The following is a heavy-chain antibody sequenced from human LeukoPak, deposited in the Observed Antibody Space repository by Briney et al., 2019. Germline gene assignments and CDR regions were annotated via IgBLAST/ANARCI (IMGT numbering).Heavy chain of an antibody. Sequence: GGSLRLSCAASGFTFSSYGMHWVRQAPGKGLEWVAFIRYDGSNKYYADSVKGRFTISRDNSKNTLFLQMNSLRAEDTAVYYCAKNSLSNRLRYFDYWGQGTLVTVSS. CDR2: IRYDGSNK. V-gene: IGHV3-30*02. CDR3: AKNSLSNRLRYFDY. CDR1: GFTFSSYG. D-gene: IGHD2/OR15-2a*01. J-gene: IGHJ4*02.